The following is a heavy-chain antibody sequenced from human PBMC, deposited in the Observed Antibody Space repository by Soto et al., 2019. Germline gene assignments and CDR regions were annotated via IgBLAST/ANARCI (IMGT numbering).Heavy chain of an antibody. CDR1: GYTFTDYF. D-gene: IGHD2-15*01. CDR2: IKPSTGDT. CDR3: SGGSGPSRGGILEPSEY. Sequence: ASVKVSCKASGYTFTDYFIHWVRQAAGQGLDWMGWIKPSTGDTKYAQDFQDRVTMTRDTSISTAYMQMSRLMSADTAVYYCSGGSGPSRGGILEPSEYWGQGTQVTVSS. J-gene: IGHJ4*02. V-gene: IGHV1-2*02.